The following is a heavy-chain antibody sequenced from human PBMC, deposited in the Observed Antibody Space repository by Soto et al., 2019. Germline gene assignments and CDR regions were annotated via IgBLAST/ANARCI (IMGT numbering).Heavy chain of an antibody. D-gene: IGHD2-2*01. J-gene: IGHJ5*02. CDR1: GGSFSGYY. V-gene: IGHV4-34*01. CDR2: INHSGST. CDR3: ARVPDR. Sequence: TSETLSLTCAVYGGSFSGYYWTWIRQPPGKGLEWIGEINHSGSTNYNPSLKSRVTISVDTSKNQFSLKLSSVTAADTAVYYCARVPDRWGQGTLVTSPQ.